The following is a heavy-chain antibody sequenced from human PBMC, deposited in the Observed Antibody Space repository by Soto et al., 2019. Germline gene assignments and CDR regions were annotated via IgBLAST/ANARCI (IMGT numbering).Heavy chain of an antibody. Sequence: SETLSLTCSVSGGSITSTGYYWTWIRQTPGKGLEWMGYINHRGSAYYNLSLKSRLSISLDTSTNQFSLTVNSVTAADTAVYYCARDFVTLEATYYDSWGQGTLVTVSS. D-gene: IGHD1-1*01. CDR2: INHRGSA. J-gene: IGHJ4*02. CDR3: ARDFVTLEATYYDS. V-gene: IGHV4-30-4*01. CDR1: GGSITSTGYY.